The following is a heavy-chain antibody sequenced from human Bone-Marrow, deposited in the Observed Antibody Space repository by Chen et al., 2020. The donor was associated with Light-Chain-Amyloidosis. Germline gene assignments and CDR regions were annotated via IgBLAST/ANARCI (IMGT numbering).Heavy chain of an antibody. CDR3: ARAIYRYYDLVNFYHYMDV. J-gene: IGHJ6*03. CDR2: IIETGSS. CDR1: GAPFSNYY. V-gene: IGHV4-34*12. Sequence: QVQLQEWGTGLLKPSETLSLTCAVYGAPFSNYYWTWVRQAPGKGMEWMGEIIETGSSGFNPTLKSRLTMSVEKSKNQFSLKLTSVTAADTAVYYCARAIYRYYDLVNFYHYMDVWGRGTTVTVS. D-gene: IGHD3-3*01.